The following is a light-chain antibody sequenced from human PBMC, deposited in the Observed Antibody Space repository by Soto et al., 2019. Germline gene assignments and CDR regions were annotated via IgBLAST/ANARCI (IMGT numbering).Light chain of an antibody. CDR2: DAS. Sequence: DIQMTQSPSTLSASIGDRVTITCRASQSISNWLAWYQQKPGKAPKVLIYDASNLQSGVPSRFSGSGSGTEFTLTISSLQPDDFATYYCHQYNTYSTFGQGTKVEIK. CDR1: QSISNW. V-gene: IGKV1-5*01. CDR3: HQYNTYST. J-gene: IGKJ1*01.